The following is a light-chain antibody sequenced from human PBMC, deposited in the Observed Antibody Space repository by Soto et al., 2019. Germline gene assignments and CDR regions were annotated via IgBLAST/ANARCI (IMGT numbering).Light chain of an antibody. J-gene: IGKJ5*01. V-gene: IGKV3-15*01. CDR2: GAS. CDR1: QSISTI. Sequence: VLTQSPATLSVSPGERATFSCRASQSISTILAWYQHKPGQPPRLLIYGASTRATGIPARFSGSGSGTDFTLTISSLEPEDFAVYYCQQRNNWPLTFGPGTRLEIK. CDR3: QQRNNWPLT.